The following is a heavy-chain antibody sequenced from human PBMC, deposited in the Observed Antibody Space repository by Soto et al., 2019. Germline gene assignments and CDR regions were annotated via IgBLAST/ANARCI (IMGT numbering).Heavy chain of an antibody. CDR1: GYTFTSYG. CDR2: IGAYNGNT. Sequence: QVQLVQSGAEVKKPGASVKVSCKASGYTFTSYGISWVRQAPGQGLEWMGWIGAYNGNTNYAQKLQGRVTMTTDTSTSTAYMELRSLRSDDTAVYYCARVQLDGSTSYYTHYYYGMDVWDQGTTVTVSS. V-gene: IGHV1-18*04. J-gene: IGHJ6*02. CDR3: ARVQLDGSTSYYTHYYYGMDV. D-gene: IGHD2-2*02.